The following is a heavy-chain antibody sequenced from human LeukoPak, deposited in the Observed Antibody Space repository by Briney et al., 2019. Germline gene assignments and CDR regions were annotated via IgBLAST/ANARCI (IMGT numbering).Heavy chain of an antibody. CDR3: ARDSNPEGYCSSTSCYGWFDP. CDR2: INPNSGGT. J-gene: IGHJ5*02. D-gene: IGHD2-2*01. V-gene: IGHV1-2*02. CDR1: GYTFTGYY. Sequence: ASVKVSCKASGYTFTGYYMHWVRQAPGQGLEWMGWINPNSGGTNYAQKFQGRVTMTRDTSISTAYMELSRLRSDDTAVYYCARDSNPEGYCSSTSCYGWFDPWGQGTLVTVSS.